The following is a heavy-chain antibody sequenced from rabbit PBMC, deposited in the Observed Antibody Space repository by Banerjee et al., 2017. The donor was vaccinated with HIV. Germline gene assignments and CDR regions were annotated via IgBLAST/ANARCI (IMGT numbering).Heavy chain of an antibody. Sequence: QQQLEESGGGLVKPGGTLTLTCKASGIDFSSYYRMCWVRQAPGRGLELIACIYTTSGSTWYASWVNGRFTISRSTSLNTVDLQLNSLTAADTATYFCARDRASGSGYYQYYFNLWGPGTLVTV. CDR2: IYTTSGST. CDR3: ARDRASGSGYYQYYFNL. D-gene: IGHD1-1*01. CDR1: GIDFSSYYR. V-gene: IGHV1S43*01. J-gene: IGHJ4*01.